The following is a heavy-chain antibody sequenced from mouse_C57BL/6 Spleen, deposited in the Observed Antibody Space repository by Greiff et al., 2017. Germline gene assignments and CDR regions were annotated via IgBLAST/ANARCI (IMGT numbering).Heavy chain of an antibody. D-gene: IGHD2-1*01. J-gene: IGHJ1*03. CDR2: ISSGGDYT. CDR1: GFTFSSYA. CDR3: TRDYGNYDFGV. V-gene: IGHV5-9-1*02. Sequence: EVKLMESGEGLVKPGGSLKLSCAASGFTFSSYAMSWVRQTPEKRLEWVAYISSGGDYTCYADTVKGRFTISRDNARNTLYLQMSSLKSEDTAMYYGTRDYGNYDFGVWGTRTTVTVAS.